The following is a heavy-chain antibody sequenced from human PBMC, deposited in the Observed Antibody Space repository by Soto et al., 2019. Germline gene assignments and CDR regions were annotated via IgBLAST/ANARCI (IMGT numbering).Heavy chain of an antibody. CDR3: ARDPNSGLDY. Sequence: PGGSLRLSCAASGFTFSNFWMYWVRQAPGKGLVWVAVISYDGSNKYYADSVKGRFTISRDNSKNTLYLQMNSLRAEDTAVYYCARDPNSGLDYWGQGTLVTVSS. D-gene: IGHD7-27*01. CDR2: ISYDGSNK. V-gene: IGHV3-30-3*01. CDR1: GFTFSNFW. J-gene: IGHJ4*02.